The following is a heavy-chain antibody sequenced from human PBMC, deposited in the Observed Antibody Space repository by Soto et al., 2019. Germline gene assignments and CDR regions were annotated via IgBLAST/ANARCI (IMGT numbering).Heavy chain of an antibody. CDR1: GGSINYSY. D-gene: IGHD3-10*01. CDR3: TAPRDEYGSGVSWFTYGMDI. V-gene: IGHV4-59*08. Sequence: PSETLSLTCTVSGGSINYSYWTWIRQPPGKGLEWIGYISYTGSANYNASLKSRLTISVDTSKNQFSLKLSSATADDTAIYYCTAPRDEYGSGVSWFTYGMDIWGQGTTVTVSS. J-gene: IGHJ6*02. CDR2: ISYTGSA.